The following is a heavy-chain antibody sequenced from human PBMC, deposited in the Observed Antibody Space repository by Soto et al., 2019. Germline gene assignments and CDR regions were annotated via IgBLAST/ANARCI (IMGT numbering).Heavy chain of an antibody. Sequence: GSLRLSCAASGFIFSNYAMSWVRQAPGRGLEWVSAISGSGATTYYPDSVKGRFTISRDNSKNTLYPQMNNLRADDTAVYYCTKGGIPRRYNIPKVDFDYWGQGSLVTVSS. J-gene: IGHJ4*02. V-gene: IGHV3-23*01. D-gene: IGHD1-1*01. CDR2: ISGSGATT. CDR3: TKGGIPRRYNIPKVDFDY. CDR1: GFIFSNYA.